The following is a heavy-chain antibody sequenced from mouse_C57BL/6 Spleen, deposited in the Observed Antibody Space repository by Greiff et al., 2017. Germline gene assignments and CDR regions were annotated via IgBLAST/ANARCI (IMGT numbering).Heavy chain of an antibody. D-gene: IGHD1-1*01. CDR1: GYSFTGYY. Sequence: VHVKQSGPELVKPGASVKISCKASGYSFTGYYMNWVKQSPEKSLEWIGEINPSTGGTTYNQKFKAKATLTVDKSSSTAYMQLKSLTSEDSAVYYCARWGSYLDYWGQGTTLTVSS. CDR3: ARWGSYLDY. J-gene: IGHJ2*01. V-gene: IGHV1-42*01. CDR2: INPSTGGT.